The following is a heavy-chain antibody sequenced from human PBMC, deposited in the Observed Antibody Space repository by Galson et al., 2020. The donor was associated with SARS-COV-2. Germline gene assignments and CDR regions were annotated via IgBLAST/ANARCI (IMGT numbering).Heavy chain of an antibody. CDR1: GGSISSSSYY. V-gene: IGHV4-39*07. D-gene: IGHD3-22*01. J-gene: IGHJ4*02. CDR3: ARETLITMIVVVTPWAFDY. Sequence: SETLSLTCTVSGGSISSSSYYWGWIRQPPGKGLEWIGSIYYSGSTYYNPSLKSRVTISVDTSKNQFSLKLSSVTAADTAVYYCARETLITMIVVVTPWAFDYGGQGTLVTVSS. CDR2: IYYSGST.